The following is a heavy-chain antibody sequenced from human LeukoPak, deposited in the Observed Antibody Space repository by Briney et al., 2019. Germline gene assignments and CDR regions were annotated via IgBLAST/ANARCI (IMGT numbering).Heavy chain of an antibody. V-gene: IGHV1-69*04. Sequence: SVKVSCKASGGTFSSYTISWVRQAPGQGLEWMGRIIPILGIANYAQKFQGRVTITADKSTSAAYMELSSLRSEDTAVYYCARDRDGDYVYYYYGMDVWGQGTTVTVSS. J-gene: IGHJ6*02. CDR2: IIPILGIA. CDR3: ARDRDGDYVYYYYGMDV. CDR1: GGTFSSYT. D-gene: IGHD4-17*01.